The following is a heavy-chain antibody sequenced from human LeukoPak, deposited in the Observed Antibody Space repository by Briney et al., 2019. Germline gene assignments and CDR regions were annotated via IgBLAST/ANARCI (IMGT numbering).Heavy chain of an antibody. D-gene: IGHD1-26*01. Sequence: ASVKVSCKASGGTFISYAISWVRQAPGQGLEWMGGIIPIFGTANYAQKFQGRVTITADESTSTAYVELSSLRSEDTAVYYCARDHWGDPRARTFDYWGQGTLVTVSS. CDR3: ARDHWGDPRARTFDY. CDR2: IIPIFGTA. J-gene: IGHJ4*02. CDR1: GGTFISYA. V-gene: IGHV1-69*13.